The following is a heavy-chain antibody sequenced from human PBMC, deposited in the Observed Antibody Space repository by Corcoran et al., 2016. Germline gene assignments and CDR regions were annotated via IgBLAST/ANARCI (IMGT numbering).Heavy chain of an antibody. J-gene: IGHJ5*02. CDR1: GYTFTSYG. V-gene: IGHV1-18*01. CDR3: ARETHSSGWQNWFDP. Sequence: QVQLVRSGAEVKKPGASVKVSCKASGYTFTSYGISWVRQSPGQGLEWMGWISAYNGNTNYAQKLQGRVTMTTDTSTSTAYMELRSLRSDDTAVYYCARETHSSGWQNWFDPWGQGTLVTVSS. CDR2: ISAYNGNT. D-gene: IGHD6-19*01.